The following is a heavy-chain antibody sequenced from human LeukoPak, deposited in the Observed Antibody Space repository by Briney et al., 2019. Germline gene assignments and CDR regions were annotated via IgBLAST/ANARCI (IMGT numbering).Heavy chain of an antibody. J-gene: IGHJ6*03. Sequence: PGGSLRLSCAASGFTFSNAWMTWVRQAPGKGLEWVGRIKSETDGWTTDYAAPVKGKFTISRDDSRNTLYLQMNDLTTEDTAVYYCTTGSSSWYGNYYYYMDVWGKGTTVTVSS. V-gene: IGHV3-15*01. CDR3: TTGSSSWYGNYYYYMDV. CDR1: GFTFSNAW. D-gene: IGHD6-13*01. CDR2: IKSETDGWTT.